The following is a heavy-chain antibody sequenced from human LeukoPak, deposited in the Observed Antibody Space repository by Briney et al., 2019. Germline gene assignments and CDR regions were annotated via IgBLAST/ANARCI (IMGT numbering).Heavy chain of an antibody. CDR2: IKQDGSER. CDR1: GFTFSSYW. V-gene: IGHV3-7*01. CDR3: ARIRAADAFDI. D-gene: IGHD3-3*02. Sequence: GGSLTLSCAASGFTFSSYWMSWVRQAPGKGLEWVANIKQDGSERYYVDSVKGRFTISRDNAKNSLYLQMNSLRAEDTAVFYCARIRAADAFDIWGQGAKVGVSS. J-gene: IGHJ3*02.